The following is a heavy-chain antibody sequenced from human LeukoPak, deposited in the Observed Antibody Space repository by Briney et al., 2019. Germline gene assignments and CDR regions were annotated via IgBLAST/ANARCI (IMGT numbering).Heavy chain of an antibody. D-gene: IGHD6-13*01. J-gene: IGHJ3*02. V-gene: IGHV4-38-2*02. CDR1: GYSISSGYY. CDR2: IYHSGST. CDR3: AKTRSSWYSGVAFDM. Sequence: PSETLSLTCNVSGYSISSGYYWGWIRQPPGKGLGWIGSIYHSGSTYYNPSLRSRVTISLDTSKNQFSLKLSSVTAPDTAVYFCAKTRSSWYSGVAFDMWGQGAMVTVSS.